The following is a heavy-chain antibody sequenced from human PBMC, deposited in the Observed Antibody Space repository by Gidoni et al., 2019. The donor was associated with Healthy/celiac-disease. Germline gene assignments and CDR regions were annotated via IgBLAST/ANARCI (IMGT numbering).Heavy chain of an antibody. Sequence: EVQLVQSGAEVKKPGESLQISCKGSGYSFTSYWIGWVRQMPGKGLEWMGIIYPGDADTRYSPSFQGKVTISADKSISTAYLQWSSLKASDTAMYYCARRDGYNPREMWFDPWGQGTLVTVSS. CDR2: IYPGDADT. D-gene: IGHD6-25*01. V-gene: IGHV5-51*01. CDR1: GYSFTSYW. CDR3: ARRDGYNPREMWFDP. J-gene: IGHJ5*02.